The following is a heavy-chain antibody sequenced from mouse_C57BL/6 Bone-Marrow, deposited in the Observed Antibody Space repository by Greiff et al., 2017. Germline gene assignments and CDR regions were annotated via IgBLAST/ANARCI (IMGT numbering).Heavy chain of an antibody. V-gene: IGHV2-5*01. CDR3: AKKTVVAPYWYFDV. CDR1: GFSLTSYG. CDR2: IWRGGST. J-gene: IGHJ1*03. Sequence: VKLQESGPGLVQPSQSLSITCTVSGFSLTSYGVHWVRQSPGKGLEWLGVIWRGGSTDYNAAFMSRLSITKDNSKSQVFFKMNSLQADDTAIYYCAKKTVVAPYWYFDVWGTGTTVTVSS. D-gene: IGHD1-1*01.